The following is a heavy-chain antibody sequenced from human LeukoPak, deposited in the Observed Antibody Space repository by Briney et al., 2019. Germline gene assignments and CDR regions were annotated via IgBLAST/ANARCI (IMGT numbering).Heavy chain of an antibody. D-gene: IGHD3-3*01. J-gene: IGHJ6*03. Sequence: PGGSLRLSCAASGFTFSSYWMSWVRQAPGKGLEWVANIKQDGSEKYYVDSVKGRFTISRDNAKNSLYLQMNSLRAEDTAVYYCARDRGGDFWSGYYNDYDYYYMDVWGKGTTVTVSS. V-gene: IGHV3-7*03. CDR1: GFTFSSYW. CDR2: IKQDGSEK. CDR3: ARDRGGDFWSGYYNDYDYYYMDV.